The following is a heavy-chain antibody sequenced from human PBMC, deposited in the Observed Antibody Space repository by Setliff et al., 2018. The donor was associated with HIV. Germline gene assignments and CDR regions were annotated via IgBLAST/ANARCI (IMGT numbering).Heavy chain of an antibody. V-gene: IGHV4-38-2*01. Sequence: SETLSLTCAVSAYSISSGYYWGWIRQPPGKGLEWIGSIYHSGSTYYNPSLMSRVTISVDTSKHQFSLELRSVTAADTAVYYCARQWRDQYSSGVSTEYFQHWGLGTLVTVSS. CDR3: ARQWRDQYSSGVSTEYFQH. CDR1: AYSISSGYY. J-gene: IGHJ1*01. D-gene: IGHD3-22*01. CDR2: IYHSGST.